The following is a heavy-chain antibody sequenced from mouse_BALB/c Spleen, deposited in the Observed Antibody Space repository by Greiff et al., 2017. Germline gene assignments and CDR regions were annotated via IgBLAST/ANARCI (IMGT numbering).Heavy chain of an antibody. CDR3: AREDAMDY. Sequence: VQLQQSGAELVRPGALVQLSCKASGFNIKDYYMHWVKQRPEQGLEWIGWIDPENGNTIYDPKFQGKASITADTSSNTAYLQLSSLTSEDTAVYYCAREDAMDYWGQGTSVTVSS. CDR1: GFNIKDYY. V-gene: IGHV14-1*02. J-gene: IGHJ4*01. CDR2: IDPENGNT.